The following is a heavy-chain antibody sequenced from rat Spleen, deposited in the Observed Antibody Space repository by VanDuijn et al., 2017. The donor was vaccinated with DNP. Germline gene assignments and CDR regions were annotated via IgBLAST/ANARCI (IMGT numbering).Heavy chain of an antibody. V-gene: IGHV1-43*01. J-gene: IGHJ1*01. CDR2: INTGNGGT. D-gene: IGHD3-1*01. Sequence: QVQLQQSGAELAKPGSSVKISCKASGYTFTTYYISWIKQTTGQDREYNGYINTGNGGTNYNEKFKGKATLTVDKSSSTAFMQLTSLPTDDYADYYSPPRRPPHWYPPIWATRTILTVSP. CDR3: PPRRPPHWYPPI. CDR1: GYTFTTYY.